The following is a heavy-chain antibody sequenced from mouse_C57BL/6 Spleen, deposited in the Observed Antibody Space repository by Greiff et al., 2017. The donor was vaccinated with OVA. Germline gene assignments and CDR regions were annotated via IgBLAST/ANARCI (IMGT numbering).Heavy chain of an antibody. D-gene: IGHD2-4*01. CDR1: GYTFTSYW. V-gene: IGHV1-64*01. Sequence: QVQLQQPGAELVKPGASVKLSCKASGYTFTSYWMHWVKQRPGQGLEWIGMIHPNSGSTNYNEKLKSKATLTVDKSSSTAYMQLSSLTSEDSAVYYCALYYDYVDYYAMDYWGQGTSVTVSS. J-gene: IGHJ4*01. CDR2: IHPNSGST. CDR3: ALYYDYVDYYAMDY.